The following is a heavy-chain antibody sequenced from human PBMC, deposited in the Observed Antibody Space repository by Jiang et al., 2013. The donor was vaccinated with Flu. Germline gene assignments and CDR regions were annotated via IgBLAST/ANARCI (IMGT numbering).Heavy chain of an antibody. D-gene: IGHD3-10*01. V-gene: IGHV4-34*01. CDR2: INHSGST. J-gene: IGHJ5*02. CDR1: GGSFSGYY. CDR3: ARPRGVAPGWFDP. Sequence: LLKPSETLSLTCAVYGGSFSGYYWSWIRQPPGKGLEWIGEINHSGSTNYNPSLKSRVTISVDTSKNQFSLKLSSVTAADTAVYYCARPRGVAPGWFDPWGQGTLVTVSS.